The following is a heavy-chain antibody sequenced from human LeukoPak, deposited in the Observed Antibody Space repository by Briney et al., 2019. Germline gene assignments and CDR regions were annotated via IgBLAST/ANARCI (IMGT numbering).Heavy chain of an antibody. Sequence: GGSLRLSCAASGFTVSSSYMSWVRQAPGKGLEWVSVIYPGGRTYYADSVKGRFTISRDNSKNTLYLQLNSLRAEDTAVYYCARGPRAATGRSYDYWGQGTLVTVSS. V-gene: IGHV3-53*01. CDR2: IYPGGRT. J-gene: IGHJ4*02. CDR1: GFTVSSSY. D-gene: IGHD6-13*01. CDR3: ARGPRAATGRSYDY.